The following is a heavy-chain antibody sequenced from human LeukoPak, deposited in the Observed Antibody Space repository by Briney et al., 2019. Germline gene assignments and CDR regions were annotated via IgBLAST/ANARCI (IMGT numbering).Heavy chain of an antibody. Sequence: SETLSLTSTVSGGSISSSSYYWGWIRQPPGKGLEWIGSIYYSGSTYYNPSLKSRVTISVDTSKNQFSLKLSSVTAADTAVYYCAATYGGNPDKVDYWGRGTLVTVSS. V-gene: IGHV4-39*01. CDR3: AATYGGNPDKVDY. CDR1: GGSISSSSYY. D-gene: IGHD4-23*01. CDR2: IYYSGST. J-gene: IGHJ4*02.